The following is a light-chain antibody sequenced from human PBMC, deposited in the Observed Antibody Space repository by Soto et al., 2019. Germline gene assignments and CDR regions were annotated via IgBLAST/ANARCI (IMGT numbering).Light chain of an antibody. CDR2: GPS. CDR3: QQRSNWPWT. Sequence: EIVLTQSPGTLSLSPGERATLSCRASQSVSNNFLAWYQHRPGQAPRLLIYGPSTRATGIPDRFSGSGSGTDFTLTISRLEPEDFAVYYCQQRSNWPWTFGQGTKVDIK. CDR1: QSVSNNF. J-gene: IGKJ1*01. V-gene: IGKV3D-20*02.